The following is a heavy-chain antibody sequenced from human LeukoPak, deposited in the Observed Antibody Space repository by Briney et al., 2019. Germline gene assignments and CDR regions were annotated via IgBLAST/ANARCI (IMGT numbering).Heavy chain of an antibody. CDR3: AKVPRYSYGSYYYYYGMDV. D-gene: IGHD5-18*01. V-gene: IGHV3-30*18. Sequence: PGGSLRLSCAASGFTFSSYGMHWVRRAPGKGLEWVAVISYDGSNKYYADSVKGRFTISRDNSKNTLYLQMNSLRAEDTAVYYCAKVPRYSYGSYYYYYGMDVWGQGTTVTVSS. J-gene: IGHJ6*02. CDR2: ISYDGSNK. CDR1: GFTFSSYG.